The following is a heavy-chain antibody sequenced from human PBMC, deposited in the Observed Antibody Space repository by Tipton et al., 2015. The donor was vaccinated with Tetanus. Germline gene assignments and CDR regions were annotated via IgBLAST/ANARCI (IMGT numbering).Heavy chain of an antibody. Sequence: TLSLTCAVYGGSFSGYYWSWIRQPPGKGLEWIGEINHSGSTNYNPSLKSRFTISVDTSKNQFSLKLSSVTAADTAVYYCARGREMATIRSFDYWGQGTLVTVSS. J-gene: IGHJ4*02. CDR3: ARGREMATIRSFDY. D-gene: IGHD5-24*01. CDR1: GGSFSGYY. V-gene: IGHV4-34*01. CDR2: INHSGST.